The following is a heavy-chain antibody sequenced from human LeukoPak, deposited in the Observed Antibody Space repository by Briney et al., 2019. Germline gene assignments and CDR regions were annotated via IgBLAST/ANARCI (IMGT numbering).Heavy chain of an antibody. CDR2: IYEDGGTT. CDR1: GFTFRSHA. Sequence: GGSLRLSCVGSGFTFRSHAMSWVRQAPEKGLEFVSGIYEDGGTTYYADSVKGRFSISRDNSKNTLYLQMDSLRGEDTAVYYCAKDFRIGYSAHFDYWGQGALVTVSS. D-gene: IGHD2-21*01. J-gene: IGHJ4*02. V-gene: IGHV3-23*01. CDR3: AKDFRIGYSAHFDY.